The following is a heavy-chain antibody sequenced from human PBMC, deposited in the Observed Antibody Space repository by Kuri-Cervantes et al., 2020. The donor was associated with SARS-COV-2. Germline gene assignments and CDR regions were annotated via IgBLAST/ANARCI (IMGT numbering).Heavy chain of an antibody. V-gene: IGHV3-21*01. J-gene: IGHJ4*02. Sequence: ESLKISCAASGFTFNSYCINWVRQAPGKGLEWVSCISGNSSNKDYADSVKGRFTLSRDNAKNTLDLQMNSLITEDTAVYYCTKESRVNSGGFCWGQGTLVTVSS. CDR2: ISGNSSNK. CDR3: TKESRVNSGGFC. CDR1: GFTFNSYC. D-gene: IGHD1-26*01.